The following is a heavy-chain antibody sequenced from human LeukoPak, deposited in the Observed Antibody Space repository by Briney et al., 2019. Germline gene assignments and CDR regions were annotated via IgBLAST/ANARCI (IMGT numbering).Heavy chain of an antibody. V-gene: IGHV3-33*01. Sequence: PGRSLRLSCAASGFLFSSYCMHWVRQAPGKGLEWVAVIWYDGSNKYYADSVKGRFTISRDNSKNTLYLQMNSLRAEDTAVYYCARDKIRGYYDNNGYPLDYWGQGTLVTVSS. CDR1: GFLFSSYC. J-gene: IGHJ4*02. CDR3: ARDKIRGYYDNNGYPLDY. D-gene: IGHD3-22*01. CDR2: IWYDGSNK.